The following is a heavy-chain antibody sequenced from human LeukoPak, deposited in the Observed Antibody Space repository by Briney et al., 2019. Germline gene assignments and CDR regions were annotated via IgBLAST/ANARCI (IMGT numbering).Heavy chain of an antibody. CDR1: GFTFSSCA. J-gene: IGHJ3*02. V-gene: IGHV3-23*01. D-gene: IGHD6-13*01. CDR2: VVGSGSST. CDR3: AKDRVRFSSRVDAFDI. Sequence: GGSLRLSCAASGFTFSSCAMSWVRQAPGKGLEWVSAVVGSGSSTYYADSVKGRFTISRDNSKNTLYLQMNSLRAEDTAVYYCAKDRVRFSSRVDAFDIWGRGTMVTVSS.